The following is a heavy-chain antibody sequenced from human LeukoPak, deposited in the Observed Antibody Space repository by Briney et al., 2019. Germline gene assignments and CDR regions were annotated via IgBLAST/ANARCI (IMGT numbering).Heavy chain of an antibody. CDR3: ASFNPYDSSGYYYLDY. CDR2: IIPILGIA. CDR1: GGTFSSYT. J-gene: IGHJ4*02. Sequence: SVKVSCKASGGTFSSYTISWVRQAPGQGLEWMGRIIPILGIANYAQKFQGRVTITADKSTSTAYVELSSLRSEDTAVYYCASFNPYDSSGYYYLDYWGQGTLVTVSS. D-gene: IGHD3-22*01. V-gene: IGHV1-69*02.